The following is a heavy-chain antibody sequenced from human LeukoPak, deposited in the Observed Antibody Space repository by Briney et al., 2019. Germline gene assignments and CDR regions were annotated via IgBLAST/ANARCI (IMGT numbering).Heavy chain of an antibody. J-gene: IGHJ4*01. CDR2: IIPIFGTA. CDR3: ARTIRYVDWFHD. V-gene: IGHV1-69*05. CDR1: GGTFSSYA. Sequence: ASVKVSCEASGGTFSSYAISWVRQAPGQGLEWMGRIIPIFGTANYAQKFQGRVTITTDESTSTAYMELSRLRTEDTGEYFCARTIRYVDWFHDWGQRTLVTVSS. D-gene: IGHD3-9*01.